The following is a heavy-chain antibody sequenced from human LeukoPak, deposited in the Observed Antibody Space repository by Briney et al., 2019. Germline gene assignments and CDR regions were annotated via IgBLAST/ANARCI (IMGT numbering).Heavy chain of an antibody. Sequence: PSETLSLTCTVSGGSISSYYWSWIRQPPGKGLEWIGYIYYSGSTNYNPSLKSRVTISVDTSKNQFSLKLSSVTAADTAVYYCARVIPVAGNDAFDIWGQGTMVTVSS. CDR3: ARVIPVAGNDAFDI. CDR2: IYYSGST. J-gene: IGHJ3*02. CDR1: GGSISSYY. D-gene: IGHD6-19*01. V-gene: IGHV4-59*01.